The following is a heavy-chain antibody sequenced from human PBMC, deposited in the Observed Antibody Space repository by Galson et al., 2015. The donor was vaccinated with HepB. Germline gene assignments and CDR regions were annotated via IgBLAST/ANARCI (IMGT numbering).Heavy chain of an antibody. Sequence: SLRLSCAASGFTFSSYSMNWVRQAPGKGLEWVSSISSSSNYIYYADSVKGRFTISRDNAKNSLYLQMNSLRAEDTAVYYCARSPLAAGFDYWGQGTLVTVSS. J-gene: IGHJ4*02. CDR2: ISSSSNYI. D-gene: IGHD6-19*01. CDR3: ARSPLAAGFDY. CDR1: GFTFSSYS. V-gene: IGHV3-21*01.